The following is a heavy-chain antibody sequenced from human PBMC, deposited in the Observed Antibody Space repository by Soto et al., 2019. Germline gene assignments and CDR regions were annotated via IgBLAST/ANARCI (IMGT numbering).Heavy chain of an antibody. J-gene: IGHJ6*03. CDR1: GASMNTYY. CDR2: FYYSGLT. CDR3: ARGNTHGYYYMDV. D-gene: IGHD3-22*01. V-gene: IGHV4-59*08. Sequence: QVQLQESGPGLVKPSETLSLTCAVSGASMNTYYWSWIRQPPGKGLEWIGYFYYSGLTNYNPSLKSRVTISLDTSKNQSSLKLSSVTAADTAVYFCARGNTHGYYYMDVWGRGTTVTVYS.